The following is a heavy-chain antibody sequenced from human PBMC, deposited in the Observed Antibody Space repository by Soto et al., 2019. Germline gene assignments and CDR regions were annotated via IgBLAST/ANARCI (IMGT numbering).Heavy chain of an antibody. V-gene: IGHV4-59*01. CDR1: GTSLNTSY. D-gene: IGHD3-16*01. J-gene: IGHJ6*02. CDR2: VYYAGAT. CDR3: ARVMGDWGTYYYYYGMDV. Sequence: SETLSLTCTVSGTSLNTSYWAWIRLPPGKGPEWIGYVYYAGATNYNPSLESRVTISPDTSSNQFSLKLRSVAAADTAVYYCARVMGDWGTYYYYYGMDVWGQGTSVTVSS.